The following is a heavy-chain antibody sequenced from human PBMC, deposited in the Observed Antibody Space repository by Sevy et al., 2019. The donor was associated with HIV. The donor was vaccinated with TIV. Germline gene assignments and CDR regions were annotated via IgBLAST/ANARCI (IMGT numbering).Heavy chain of an antibody. V-gene: IGHV3-48*03. CDR3: ARGPGPYHSGDWFDP. Sequence: GGSLRLSCAASGFTLSTYEMNWVRQAPGKGLEWVSYITSSGSTLYSADSVKGRFTISRDTAKNSLYLQMNSLRAEDTAVYYCARGPGPYHSGDWFDPWGQGTLVTVSS. J-gene: IGHJ5*02. CDR2: ITSSGSTL. CDR1: GFTLSTYE. D-gene: IGHD1-26*01.